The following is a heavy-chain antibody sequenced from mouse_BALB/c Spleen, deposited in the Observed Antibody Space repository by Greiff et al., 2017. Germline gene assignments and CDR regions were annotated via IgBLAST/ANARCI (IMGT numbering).Heavy chain of an antibody. Sequence: EVNLVESGGGLVKPGGSLKLSCAASGFTFSSYAMSWVRQTPEKRLEWVASISSGGSTYYPDSVKGRFTISRDNARNILYLQMSSLRSEDTAMYYCARGNSPFAYWGQGTLVTVSA. CDR2: ISSGGST. D-gene: IGHD1-3*01. CDR1: GFTFSSYA. J-gene: IGHJ3*01. V-gene: IGHV5-6-5*01. CDR3: ARGNSPFAY.